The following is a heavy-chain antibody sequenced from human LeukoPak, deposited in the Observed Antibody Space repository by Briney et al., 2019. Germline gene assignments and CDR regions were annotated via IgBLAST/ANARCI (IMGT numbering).Heavy chain of an antibody. D-gene: IGHD1-26*01. V-gene: IGHV3-23*01. Sequence: PGGSLRLSCAASGFTFSSYAMSWVRQAPGKGLEWVSAISGSGGSTYYADSVKGWFTISRDNSKNTLYLQMNSLRAEDTAVYYCALHSGSYLSPDDAFDIWGQGTMVAVSS. CDR1: GFTFSSYA. CDR2: ISGSGGST. CDR3: ALHSGSYLSPDDAFDI. J-gene: IGHJ3*02.